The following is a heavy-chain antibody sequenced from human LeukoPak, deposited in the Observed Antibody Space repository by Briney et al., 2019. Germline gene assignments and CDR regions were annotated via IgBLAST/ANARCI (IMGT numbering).Heavy chain of an antibody. V-gene: IGHV4-34*01. CDR1: DGSFSGYY. J-gene: IGHJ4*02. CDR3: ARDRRVDFDY. D-gene: IGHD2-15*01. Sequence: SETLSLTCAVYDGSFSGYYWSWIRQPPGKGLEWIGEINHSGSTNYNPSLKSRVTISLDTSQSQFSLKVRYVAAADTAVYSCARDRRVDFDYWGQGTLVTVSS. CDR2: INHSGST.